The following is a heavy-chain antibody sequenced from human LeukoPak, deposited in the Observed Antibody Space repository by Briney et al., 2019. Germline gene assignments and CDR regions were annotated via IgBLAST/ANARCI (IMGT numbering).Heavy chain of an antibody. CDR1: GFTVSSYN. D-gene: IGHD1-26*01. J-gene: IGHJ4*02. V-gene: IGHV3-21*01. Sequence: PGGSLRLSCVVSGFTVSSYNMNWVRQAPGKGLEWVSCISISSSYMHYADSVKGRFTISRDNAKNSLYLQMNSLRAEDTAVYYCARDYGGSYYFDYWGQGTLVTVSS. CDR2: ISISSSYM. CDR3: ARDYGGSYYFDY.